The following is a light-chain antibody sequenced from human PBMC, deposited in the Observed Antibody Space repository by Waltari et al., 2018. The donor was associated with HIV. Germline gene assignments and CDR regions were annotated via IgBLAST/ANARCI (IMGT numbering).Light chain of an antibody. Sequence: DIQMTQSPFSLSASVGDRVTITCQASQDIKHYLNWYQQKPGKAPRLLIYDASSLETGVPSRFSGSGSGTQFTLTISSLRPEATATYYCQQYDDLEYTFGQWTTLEMK. CDR1: QDIKHY. J-gene: IGKJ2*01. CDR3: QQYDDLEYT. CDR2: DAS. V-gene: IGKV1-33*01.